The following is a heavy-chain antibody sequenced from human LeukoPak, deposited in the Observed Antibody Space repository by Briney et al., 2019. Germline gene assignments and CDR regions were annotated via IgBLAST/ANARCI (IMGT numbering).Heavy chain of an antibody. V-gene: IGHV1-2*02. CDR1: GYSFAGYY. Sequence: GASVKVSCKSSGYSFAGYYMQWVRQAPGQGPEWMGWMNPANGVTNYARKFQGRVTLTSDTSISTAYMELSRLTSDDTAVYYCARDPSEDSSGYPFDYWGQGTVVTVSS. CDR3: ARDPSEDSSGYPFDY. D-gene: IGHD3-22*01. J-gene: IGHJ4*02. CDR2: MNPANGVT.